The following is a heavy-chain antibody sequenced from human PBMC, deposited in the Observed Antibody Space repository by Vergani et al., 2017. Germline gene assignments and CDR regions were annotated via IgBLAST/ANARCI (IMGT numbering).Heavy chain of an antibody. V-gene: IGHV1-18*04. J-gene: IGHJ6*02. CDR1: GYTFTSYG. CDR3: ASKTSDYVEFPLYYYGMDV. CDR2: ISAYNGNT. Sequence: QVQLVQSGAEVKKPGASVKVSCKASGYTFTSYGISWVRQAPGQGLEWMGWISAYNGNTNYAQKFQGRVTITADESTSTAYMELSSLRSEDTAVYYCASKTSDYVEFPLYYYGMDVWGQGTTVTVSS. D-gene: IGHD4-17*01.